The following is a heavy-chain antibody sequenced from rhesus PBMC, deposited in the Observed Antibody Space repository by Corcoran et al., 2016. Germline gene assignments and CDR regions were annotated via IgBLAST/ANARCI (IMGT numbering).Heavy chain of an antibody. D-gene: IGHD6-13*01. CDR1: GGSISDSYR. J-gene: IGHJ4*01. V-gene: IGHV4S10*01. CDR3: ARDGLGQLVNYCDY. CDR2: IYGSSTST. Sequence: QVQLQESGPGVVKPSETLSLTCAVSGGSISDSYRWSWIRQPPGKGLEWIGYIYGSSTSTNYNPSLKSRVTISKDTSKNQFSLKLSSVTAADTAVYYCARDGLGQLVNYCDYWGQGVLVTVSS.